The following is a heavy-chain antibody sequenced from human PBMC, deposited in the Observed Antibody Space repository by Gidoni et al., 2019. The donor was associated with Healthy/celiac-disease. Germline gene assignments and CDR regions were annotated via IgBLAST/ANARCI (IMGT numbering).Heavy chain of an antibody. J-gene: IGHJ4*02. CDR1: GYTFTSYG. V-gene: IGHV1-18*01. D-gene: IGHD5-18*01. Sequence: QVQLVQSRAEVKKPEASVKVSCKASGYTFTSYGISWVRQAPGQGLEWMGWISAYNGNTNSAQKLQGRVTMTTDTSTSTAYMELRSLRSDDTAVYYCASSINTPGYSYGACDYWGQGTLVTVSS. CDR2: ISAYNGNT. CDR3: ASSINTPGYSYGACDY.